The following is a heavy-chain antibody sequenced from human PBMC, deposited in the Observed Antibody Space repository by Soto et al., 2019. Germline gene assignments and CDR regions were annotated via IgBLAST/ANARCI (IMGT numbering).Heavy chain of an antibody. J-gene: IGHJ5*02. V-gene: IGHV4-59*01. CDR1: GGSISSYY. CDR2: IYSSGST. CDR3: ARDRLAAAGGGRRWFDP. Sequence: QVQLQESGPGLVKPSETLSLTCTVSGGSISSYYWSWIRQPPGKGLEWIGYIYSSGSTNYNPSLMCRVTISVDTSKNQFSLKLGSVTAADTAVYYCARDRLAAAGGGRRWFDPWGQGTLVTVSS. D-gene: IGHD6-13*01.